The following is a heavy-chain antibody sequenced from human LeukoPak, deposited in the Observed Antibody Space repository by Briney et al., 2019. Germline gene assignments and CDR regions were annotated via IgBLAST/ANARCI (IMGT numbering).Heavy chain of an antibody. CDR2: IFYSGST. D-gene: IGHD3-22*01. Sequence: SETLSLTCTVSGGSISTSNYYWGWIRQPPGKGLEWIGNIFYSGSTYYSPSLKSRVTISVDKSKNQFSLKLSSVTAADTAVYYCARVEAGYYYDSSGYLLDYWGQGTLVTVSS. J-gene: IGHJ4*02. CDR1: GGSISTSNYY. CDR3: ARVEAGYYYDSSGYLLDY. V-gene: IGHV4-39*07.